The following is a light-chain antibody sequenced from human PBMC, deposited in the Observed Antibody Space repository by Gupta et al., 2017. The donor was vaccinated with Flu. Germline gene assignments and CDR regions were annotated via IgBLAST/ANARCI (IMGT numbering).Light chain of an antibody. Sequence: EVVLTQSPATLSFSPGERATLSCRASQTVSTYLAWYQHKPGQAPRLLIYDTSNRATGVPARFSGSGSGTEFSLTISSLEPEDFAIYYCQQRVNWPPTFGGGTXVEIK. CDR1: QTVSTY. CDR3: QQRVNWPPT. CDR2: DTS. J-gene: IGKJ4*01. V-gene: IGKV3-11*01.